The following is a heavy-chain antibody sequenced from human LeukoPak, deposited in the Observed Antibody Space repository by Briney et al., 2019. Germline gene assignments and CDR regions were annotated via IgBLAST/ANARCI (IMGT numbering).Heavy chain of an antibody. CDR3: ARDRPGRYCSTISCYSASPFDP. V-gene: IGHV1-69*01. Sequence: SVKVSCKASGGTVRRFPISWVRQAPGQGLEWMGGIIPIFGTANYAQKFQGRVTITADESTGTAYMELSSLRSDDTAVYYCARDRPGRYCSTISCYSASPFDPWGQGTLVTVSS. CDR1: GGTVRRFP. J-gene: IGHJ5*02. CDR2: IIPIFGTA. D-gene: IGHD2-2*02.